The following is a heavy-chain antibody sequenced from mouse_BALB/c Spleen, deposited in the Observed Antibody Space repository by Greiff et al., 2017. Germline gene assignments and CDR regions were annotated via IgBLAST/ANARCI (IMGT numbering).Heavy chain of an antibody. D-gene: IGHD2-3*01. CDR2: INPYNDGT. J-gene: IGHJ4*01. CDR1: GYTFTSYV. CDR3: ARDGYYEDYAMDY. Sequence: VQLKESGPELVKPGASVKMSCKASGYTFTSYVMHWVKQKPGQGLEWIGYINPYNDGTKYNEKFKGKATLTSDKSSSTAYMELSSLTSEDSAVYYCARDGYYEDYAMDYWGQGTSVTVSS. V-gene: IGHV1-14*01.